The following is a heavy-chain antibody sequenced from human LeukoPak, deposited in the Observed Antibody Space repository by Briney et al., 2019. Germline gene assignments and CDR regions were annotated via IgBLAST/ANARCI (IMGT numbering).Heavy chain of an antibody. CDR1: GGSISDNY. V-gene: IGHV4-59*01. Sequence: SETLSLTCTVSGGSISDNYWSWIRQPPRKGLEWMGYISSSGSTQYDPSLESRLTISLDTSKNQVSLKLRSVTAADTAIYFCARGHYDLAPWGQGSLVTVSS. J-gene: IGHJ5*02. D-gene: IGHD4-17*01. CDR3: ARGHYDLAP. CDR2: ISSSGST.